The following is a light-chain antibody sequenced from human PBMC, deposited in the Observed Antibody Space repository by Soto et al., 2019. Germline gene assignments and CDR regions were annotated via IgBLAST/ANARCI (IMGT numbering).Light chain of an antibody. V-gene: IGKV1-5*01. CDR2: DAS. CDR1: QSVRKW. J-gene: IGKJ1*01. Sequence: SHMTQSPSTLSASVGDIVTIHRAPSQSVRKWLAWYQQKPGKAPKLLIYDASSLESGVPSRFSGRGSETEFTLTVSSLQPDDFATYSCKQYNTNFPTFGKGTKVDIK. CDR3: KQYNTNFPT.